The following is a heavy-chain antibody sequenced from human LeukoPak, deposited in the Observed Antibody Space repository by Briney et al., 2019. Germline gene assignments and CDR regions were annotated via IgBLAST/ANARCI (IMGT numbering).Heavy chain of an antibody. V-gene: IGHV4-34*01. D-gene: IGHD2-2*01. CDR1: GGSFSGYS. J-gene: IGHJ4*02. CDR2: INHSGST. CDR3: ARRGVVPAARRQFDY. Sequence: SETLSLTCAVYGGSFSGYSWSWIRQPPGKGLEWIGEINHSGSTNYNPSLKSRVTISVDTSKNQFSLKLNSVTAADTAVYYCARRGVVPAARRQFDYWGQGTLVTVPS.